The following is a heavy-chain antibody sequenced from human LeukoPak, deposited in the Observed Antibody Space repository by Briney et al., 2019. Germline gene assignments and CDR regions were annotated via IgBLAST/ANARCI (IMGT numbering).Heavy chain of an antibody. CDR3: ARGRPLRGLDY. Sequence: SETLSLTCTVSGGSISSYYWSRIRQPPGKGLEWIAYIYYSGSTNYNPSLKSRVTISVDTSKNQFSLKLSSVTAADTAVYYCARGRPLRGLDYWGQGTLVTVSS. D-gene: IGHD5/OR15-5a*01. CDR1: GGSISSYY. V-gene: IGHV4-59*01. CDR2: IYYSGST. J-gene: IGHJ4*02.